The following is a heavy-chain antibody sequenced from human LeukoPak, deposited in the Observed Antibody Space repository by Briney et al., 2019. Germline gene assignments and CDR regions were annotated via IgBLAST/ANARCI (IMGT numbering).Heavy chain of an antibody. CDR1: GFTFSSYW. V-gene: IGHV3-74*01. CDR2: IKTDGSTT. CDR3: ARGSSWYSS. J-gene: IGHJ5*02. D-gene: IGHD6-13*01. Sequence: GGSLRLSCAVSGFTFSSYWMHWVRHAPGKGLVWVSHIKTDGSTTAYADSVKGRFTISRDNAKNTLYLQMNSLRAEDTAVYYCARGSSWYSSWGQGTLVTVST.